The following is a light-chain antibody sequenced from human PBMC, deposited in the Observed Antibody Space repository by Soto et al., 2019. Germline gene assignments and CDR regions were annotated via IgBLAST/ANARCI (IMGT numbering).Light chain of an antibody. CDR2: LNSDGSH. CDR3: QAWGTGIQDVV. Sequence: QPVVTQSPSASASLGGSVKLTCTLSSGHSSDAIAWHQQQPEKGPRYLMKLNSDGSHSKGDGIPDRFSGSSSGAERYLTISSLQSEDEADYYCQAWGTGIQDVVFGGGTKLTVL. CDR1: SGHSSDA. V-gene: IGLV4-69*01. J-gene: IGLJ2*01.